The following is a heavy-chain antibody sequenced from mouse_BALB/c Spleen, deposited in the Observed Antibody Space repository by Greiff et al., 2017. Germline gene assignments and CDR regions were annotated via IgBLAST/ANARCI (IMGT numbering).Heavy chain of an antibody. CDR3: ARDAGYDGYYAMDY. CDR1: GFTFSDFY. V-gene: IGHV7-1*02. CDR2: SRNKANDYTT. J-gene: IGHJ4*01. D-gene: IGHD2-14*01. Sequence: EVKVVESGGGLVQPGGSLRLSCATSGFTFSDFYMEWVRQPPGKRLEWIAASRNKANDYTTEYSASVKGRFIVSRDTSQSILYLQMNALRAEDTAIYYCARDAGYDGYYAMDYWGQGTSVTVSS.